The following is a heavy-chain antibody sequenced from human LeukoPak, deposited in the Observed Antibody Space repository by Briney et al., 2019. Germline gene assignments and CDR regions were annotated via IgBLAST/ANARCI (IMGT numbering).Heavy chain of an antibody. CDR1: GGTFSSYA. CDR2: IIPIFGTA. CDR3: ARWSVWQQLVHNPYFDY. D-gene: IGHD6-13*01. Sequence: SVKVSCKASGGTFSSYAISWVRQAPGQGLEWMGGIIPIFGTANYAQKFQGRVTITADESTSTAYMELSSLRSEDTAVYYCARWSVWQQLVHNPYFDYWGQGTLVTVSS. J-gene: IGHJ4*02. V-gene: IGHV1-69*13.